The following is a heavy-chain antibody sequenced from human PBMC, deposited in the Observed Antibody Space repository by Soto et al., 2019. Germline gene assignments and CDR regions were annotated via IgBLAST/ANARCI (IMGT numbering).Heavy chain of an antibody. CDR1: GDXVSSESDD. D-gene: IGHD3-10*02. Sequence: XLSLTCAISGDXVSSESDDWNWIRQSPSRGLEWLGRTYYRSTWNTDYAVSVKSRITITVDTSKNQFSLQLTSVTPEDTAAYYCARYARGVLFDFWGPGTVVTVSS. J-gene: IGHJ4*02. CDR3: ARYARGVLFDF. V-gene: IGHV6-1*01. CDR2: TYYRSTWNT.